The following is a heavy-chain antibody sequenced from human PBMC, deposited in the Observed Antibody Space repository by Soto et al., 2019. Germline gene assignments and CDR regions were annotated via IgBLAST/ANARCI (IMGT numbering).Heavy chain of an antibody. V-gene: IGHV3-74*01. CDR2: ISTSGTST. CDR1: GFTISSYS. CDR3: VKDHTGPDDY. Sequence: GGSLRLSCVASGFTISSYSMNWVRQGPGKGLEWVSCISTSGTSTNYAGSVKGRFTISRDNARNTLYLQMNSLRAEDTAVYYCVKDHTGPDDYWGQGTLVTVSS. J-gene: IGHJ4*02. D-gene: IGHD2-8*02.